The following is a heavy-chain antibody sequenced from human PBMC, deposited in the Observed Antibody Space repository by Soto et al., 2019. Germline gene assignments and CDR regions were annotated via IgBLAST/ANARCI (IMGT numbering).Heavy chain of an antibody. CDR2: IDPSDSYT. D-gene: IGHD3-10*01. Sequence: GESLKISCKGSGYSFTSYWIGWVRQMPGKGLEWMGRIDPSDSYTNYSPSFQGHVTISADKSISTAYLQWSSLKASDTAMYYCARHHQILWFGELLPPPDYWGQGTLVTVS. CDR1: GYSFTSYW. J-gene: IGHJ4*02. CDR3: ARHHQILWFGELLPPPDY. V-gene: IGHV5-10-1*01.